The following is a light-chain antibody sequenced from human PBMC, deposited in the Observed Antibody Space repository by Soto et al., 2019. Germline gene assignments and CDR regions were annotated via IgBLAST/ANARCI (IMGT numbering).Light chain of an antibody. CDR3: CSYAGSYTPVV. Sequence: QSALTQPRSVSGSPGQSVTISCTGTSSDVGGYNYVSWYQQHPGKAPKLMIYDVSKRPSGVPDRFSGSKSGNTASLTISGLQAEDEADYYCCSYAGSYTPVVFGGGNKVTVL. V-gene: IGLV2-11*01. CDR1: SSDVGGYNY. J-gene: IGLJ2*01. CDR2: DVS.